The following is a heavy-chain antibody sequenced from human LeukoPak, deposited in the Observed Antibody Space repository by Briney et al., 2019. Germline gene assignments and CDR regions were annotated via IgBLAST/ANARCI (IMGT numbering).Heavy chain of an antibody. D-gene: IGHD2-8*01. CDR1: GGPISSYY. J-gene: IGHJ4*02. Sequence: SETLSLTCTVSGGPISSYYWSWIRQPPGKGLEWIGYIYYSGSTNYNPSLKSRVTISVDTSKNQFSLKLSSVTAADTAVYYCARVSSPSYYFDYWGQGTLVTVSS. CDR2: IYYSGST. CDR3: ARVSSPSYYFDY. V-gene: IGHV4-59*08.